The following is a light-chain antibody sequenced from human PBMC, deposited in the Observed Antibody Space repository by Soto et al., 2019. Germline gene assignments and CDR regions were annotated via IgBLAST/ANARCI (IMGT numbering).Light chain of an antibody. V-gene: IGKV1-39*01. CDR1: QSISSY. CDR2: AAS. Sequence: DIQMTQSPSSLSASVGGRVTITCRASQSISSYLNWYQQKPGKAPKLLIYAASSLQSGVPSRFSGSGSGTDFTLTISSLQPEDFATYYCQQSYRTPYTFGQGTKVDIK. J-gene: IGKJ2*01. CDR3: QQSYRTPYT.